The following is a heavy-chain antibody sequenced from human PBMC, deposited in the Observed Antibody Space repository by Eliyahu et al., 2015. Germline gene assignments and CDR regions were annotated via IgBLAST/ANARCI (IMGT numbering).Heavy chain of an antibody. CDR3: ARGCSRDSCLDV. D-gene: IGHD2-2*01. J-gene: IGHJ6*02. V-gene: IGHV4-39*01. CDR2: ISYSGNI. Sequence: QLQLQESGPGLVKPSETLSLTCTVSGGXISSRTYSWGWIRQPPGKGLEWVGSISYSGNIYYNSSLKSRLTISGDTSKNQFSLRLSSATAADTAVYYCARGCSRDSCLDVWGQGTTVTV. CDR1: GGXISSRTYS.